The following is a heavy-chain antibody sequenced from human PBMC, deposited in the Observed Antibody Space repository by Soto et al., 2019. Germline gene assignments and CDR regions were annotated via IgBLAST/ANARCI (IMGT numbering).Heavy chain of an antibody. CDR2: IIPIFGTA. D-gene: IGHD2-15*01. CDR1: GGTFSSDA. Sequence: ASVKVSCKASGGTFSSDAISWVRQAPGQGLEWMGGIIPIFGTANYAQKFQGRVTITADESTSTAYMELSSLRSEDTAVYYCARDSGYGYCSGGSCYSSDYYYYGTDVWGQGTTVTVSS. CDR3: ARDSGYGYCSGGSCYSSDYYYYGTDV. V-gene: IGHV1-69*13. J-gene: IGHJ6*02.